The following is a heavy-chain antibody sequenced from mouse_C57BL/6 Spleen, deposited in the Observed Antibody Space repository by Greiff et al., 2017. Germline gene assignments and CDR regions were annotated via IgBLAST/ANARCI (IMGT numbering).Heavy chain of an antibody. Sequence: EVQLQQSGPELVKPGASVKISCKASGYTFTDYYMNWVKQSHGKSLEWIGDINPNNGGTSYNQKFKGKATLTVDKSSSTAYMELRSLTAEDSAVYYCARLRDYYGSSYDYAMDYWGQGTSVTVSS. CDR3: ARLRDYYGSSYDYAMDY. J-gene: IGHJ4*01. D-gene: IGHD1-1*01. CDR2: INPNNGGT. V-gene: IGHV1-26*01. CDR1: GYTFTDYY.